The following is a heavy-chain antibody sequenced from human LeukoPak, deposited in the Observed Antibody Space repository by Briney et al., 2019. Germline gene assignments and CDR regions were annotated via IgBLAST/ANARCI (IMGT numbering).Heavy chain of an antibody. CDR3: AREMMYYYGSGSYYKPNNWFDP. Sequence: PGGSLRLSCAASGFTFSSYGMHWVRQAPGKGLEWVAVIWYDGSNKYYADSVKGRFTISRDNSKNTLYLQMNSLRAEDTAVYYCAREMMYYYGSGSYYKPNNWFDPWGQGTLVTVSS. CDR1: GFTFSSYG. D-gene: IGHD3-10*01. J-gene: IGHJ5*02. V-gene: IGHV3-33*01. CDR2: IWYDGSNK.